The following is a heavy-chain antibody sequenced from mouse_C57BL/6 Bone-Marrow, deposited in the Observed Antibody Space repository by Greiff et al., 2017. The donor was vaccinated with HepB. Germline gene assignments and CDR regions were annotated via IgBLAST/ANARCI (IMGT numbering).Heavy chain of an antibody. CDR1: GYTFTSYW. Sequence: QVQLQQSGAELVKPGASVKLSCKASGYTFTSYWMHWVKQRPGRGLEWIGRIDPNSGGTKYNEKFKSKATLTVDKHSSTAYMQLSSLTSEDSAVYYCARYYDYDVGGYYFDYWGQGTTLTFSS. D-gene: IGHD2-4*01. CDR2: IDPNSGGT. J-gene: IGHJ2*01. CDR3: ARYYDYDVGGYYFDY. V-gene: IGHV1-72*01.